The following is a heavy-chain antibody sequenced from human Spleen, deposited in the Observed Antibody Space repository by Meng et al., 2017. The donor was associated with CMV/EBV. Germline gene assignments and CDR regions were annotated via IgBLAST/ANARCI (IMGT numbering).Heavy chain of an antibody. CDR1: GFTVSSNY. CDR2: IYSGGST. J-gene: IGHJ4*02. CDR3: ASLGY. Sequence: VDLGGAGGGLVPPGGSLSSSCAASGFTVSSNYMSWVRQAPGKGLEWVSVIYSGGSTYYADSVKGRFTISRDNSKNTLYLQMNSLRAEDTAVYYCASLGYWGQGTLVTVSS. V-gene: IGHV3-66*01.